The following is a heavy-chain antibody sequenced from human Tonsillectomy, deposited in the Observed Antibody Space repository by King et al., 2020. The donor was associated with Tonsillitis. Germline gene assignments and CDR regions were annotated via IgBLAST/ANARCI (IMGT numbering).Heavy chain of an antibody. CDR3: ARRVFGDILTGYYNIDQYYFDY. CDR2: IYPGDSDT. J-gene: IGHJ4*02. Sequence: QLVQSVAEVKKPGESLKISCKGSGYSFTSYWIGWVRQMPGKGLEWMGLIYPGDSDTRYSPSFQGQVTISADKSISTAYLQWSSLKASDTAMYYCARRVFGDILTGYYNIDQYYFDYWGQGTLVTVSS. V-gene: IGHV5-51*01. CDR1: GYSFTSYW. D-gene: IGHD3-9*01.